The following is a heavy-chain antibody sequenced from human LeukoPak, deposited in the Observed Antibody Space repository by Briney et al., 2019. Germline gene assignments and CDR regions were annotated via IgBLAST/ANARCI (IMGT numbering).Heavy chain of an antibody. CDR1: GFTFSSYW. CDR3: ARDPYCGGDCYWVNWFDP. J-gene: IGHJ5*02. D-gene: IGHD2-21*02. CDR2: INSDGSST. V-gene: IGHV3-74*01. Sequence: GGSLRLSCAASGFTFSSYWMHRVRQAPGKGLVWVSRINSDGSSTSYADSVKGRFTISRDNAKNTLYLQMNSLRAEDTAVYYCARDPYCGGDCYWVNWFDPWGQGTLVTVSS.